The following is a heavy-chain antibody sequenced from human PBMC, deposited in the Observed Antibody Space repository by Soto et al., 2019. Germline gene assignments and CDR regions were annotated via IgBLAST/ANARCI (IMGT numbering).Heavy chain of an antibody. J-gene: IGHJ4*02. Sequence: PGESLKISCKGSGYSFAGYWITWVRQKPGKGLEWMGRIDPSDSQTYYSPSFRGHVTISVTKSITTVFLQWSSLRASDTAFYFCARSPRSSPYLDYWGQGALVTVSS. D-gene: IGHD6-13*01. CDR1: GYSFAGYW. CDR3: ARSPRSSPYLDY. CDR2: IDPSDSQT. V-gene: IGHV5-10-1*01.